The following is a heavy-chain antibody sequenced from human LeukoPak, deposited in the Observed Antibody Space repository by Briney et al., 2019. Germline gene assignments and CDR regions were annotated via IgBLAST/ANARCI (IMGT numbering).Heavy chain of an antibody. J-gene: IGHJ3*02. CDR1: GGTFSSYA. D-gene: IGHD4/OR15-4a*01. Sequence: AASVKVSCKASGGTFSSYAISWVRQAPGQGLEWMGGIIPIFGTANYAQKFQGRVTITADESTSTAYMELSSLRSEDTAVYYCARALRDAFDIWGQGTMVTVSS. CDR3: ARALRDAFDI. V-gene: IGHV1-69*13. CDR2: IIPIFGTA.